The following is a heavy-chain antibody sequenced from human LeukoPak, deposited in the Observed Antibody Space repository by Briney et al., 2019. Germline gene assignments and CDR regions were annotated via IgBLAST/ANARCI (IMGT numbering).Heavy chain of an antibody. D-gene: IGHD7-27*01. Sequence: PSQTLSLTCAISGDSVSSKSVSWNWIRRSPSGGLEYLGRTRYRSTWNTFYSSSVEGRITINADTSRNQVSLRLNSVTPEDTALYYCVRDFNWAFDYWGQGTLVTVSS. CDR1: GDSVSSKSVS. CDR2: TRYRSTWNT. CDR3: VRDFNWAFDY. J-gene: IGHJ4*02. V-gene: IGHV6-1*01.